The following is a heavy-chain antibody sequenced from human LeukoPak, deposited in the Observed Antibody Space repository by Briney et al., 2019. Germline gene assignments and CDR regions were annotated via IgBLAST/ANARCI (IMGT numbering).Heavy chain of an antibody. CDR2: ISGRGGRT. J-gene: IGHJ4*02. Sequence: GGSLRLSCAASGFTLSNYDMSWVRQAPGKGLAWVSAISGRGGRTYYADSVKGRFTISRDNPKNTLYLQMNSLRAEDTAVYYCANNDYNNPEGWGQGTLVTVSS. D-gene: IGHD4-11*01. CDR1: GFTLSNYD. CDR3: ANNDYNNPEG. V-gene: IGHV3-23*01.